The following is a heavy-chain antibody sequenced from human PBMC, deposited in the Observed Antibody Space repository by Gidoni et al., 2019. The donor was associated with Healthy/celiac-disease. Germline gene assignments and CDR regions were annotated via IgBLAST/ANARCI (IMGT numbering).Heavy chain of an antibody. CDR2: IYYSGST. J-gene: IGHJ3*02. CDR3: ASPTTVTPHAFDI. CDR1: GGSIRSSSYY. Sequence: QLQLQESGPGLVKPSETLSLTCTVPGGSIRSSSYYWGWIRQPPGKGLEWSGSIYYSGSTYYNPSLKSRVTISVDTSKNQFSLKLSSVTAADTAVYYCASPTTVTPHAFDIWGQGTMVTVSS. V-gene: IGHV4-39*01. D-gene: IGHD4-17*01.